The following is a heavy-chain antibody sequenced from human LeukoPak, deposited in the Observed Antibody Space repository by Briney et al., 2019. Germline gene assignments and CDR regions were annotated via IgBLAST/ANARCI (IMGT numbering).Heavy chain of an antibody. CDR2: IGSSGSYI. CDR3: VRDGDAYNSDF. Sequence: SGGSLRLSCAASGFSFSSYNMNWVRQAPGKGLEWVSSIGSSGSYINYADSVKGRFTISRDNARNTLYLQMNSLRAEDTAMYHCVRDGDAYNSDFWGQGTLVTVSS. CDR1: GFSFSSYN. D-gene: IGHD5-24*01. V-gene: IGHV3-21*06. J-gene: IGHJ4*02.